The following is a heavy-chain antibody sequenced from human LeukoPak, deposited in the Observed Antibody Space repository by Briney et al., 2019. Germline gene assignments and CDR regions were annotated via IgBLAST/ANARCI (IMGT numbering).Heavy chain of an antibody. V-gene: IGHV3-7*01. CDR3: ATNWNYRFDY. J-gene: IGHJ4*02. CDR2: IKGDGSEN. D-gene: IGHD1-7*01. Sequence: GGSLRLSCTASGFTFSDYWMSWVRQAPGKGLEWVANIKGDGSENHYVDSVKGRFTISRDNAKNSLYVQMNSLRVEDTALYYCATNWNYRFDYWGQGTLVTVSS. CDR1: GFTFSDYW.